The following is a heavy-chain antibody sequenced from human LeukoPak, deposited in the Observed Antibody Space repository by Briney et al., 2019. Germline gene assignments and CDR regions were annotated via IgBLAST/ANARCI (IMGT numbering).Heavy chain of an antibody. CDR1: GGSISSYY. CDR3: ARRGWMATSPFDY. V-gene: IGHV4-59*08. Sequence: SETLSLTCTVSGGSISSYYWSWIRQPPGKGLEWIGYIYYSGSTNYNPSLKSRVTISVDTSKNQFSLKLSSVTAADTAVYYCARRGWMATSPFDYWGQGTLVTVSS. D-gene: IGHD5-24*01. J-gene: IGHJ4*02. CDR2: IYYSGST.